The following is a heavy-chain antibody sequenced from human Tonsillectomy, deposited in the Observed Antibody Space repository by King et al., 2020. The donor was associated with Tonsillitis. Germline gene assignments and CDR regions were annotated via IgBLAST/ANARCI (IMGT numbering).Heavy chain of an antibody. CDR2: IRYDGSKK. CDR1: GFTFSSYG. CDR3: ANPFIMIEVFMSDDAFDI. J-gene: IGHJ3*02. Sequence: QLVQSGGGVVQPGGSLRLSCVASGFTFSSYGMHWVRQAPGKGLEWVALIRYDGSKKYYADSVKGRFTISRDNSKNTLYLQMNSLRAEDTAVYYCANPFIMIEVFMSDDAFDIWGQGTMVTVSS. V-gene: IGHV3-30*02. D-gene: IGHD3-22*01.